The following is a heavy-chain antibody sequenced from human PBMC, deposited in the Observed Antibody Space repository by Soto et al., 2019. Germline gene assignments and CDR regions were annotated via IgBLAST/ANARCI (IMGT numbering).Heavy chain of an antibody. CDR3: ARPNSVVVPAAMPARGWFDP. CDR2: IYYSGST. CDR1: GGSISSSSYY. Sequence: QLQLQESGPGLVKPSETLSLTCTVSGGSISSSSYYWGWIRQPPGKGLEWIGSIYYSGSTYYNPSHKNRVTISVDTSKNQFSLKPSSVTAADTAVYYCARPNSVVVPAAMPARGWFDPWGQGTLVAVSS. J-gene: IGHJ5*02. D-gene: IGHD2-2*01. V-gene: IGHV4-39*01.